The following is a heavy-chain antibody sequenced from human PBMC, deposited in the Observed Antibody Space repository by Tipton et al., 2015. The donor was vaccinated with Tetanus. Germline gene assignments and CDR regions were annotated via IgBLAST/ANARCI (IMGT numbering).Heavy chain of an antibody. V-gene: IGHV4-31*03. J-gene: IGHJ6*03. D-gene: IGHD6-13*01. Sequence: TLSLTCTVSGGSIRSGGFYWSWIRQHPVKGLEWIGYIYYTGNTYYNPSLKSRVTISVDTSKNQFSLKLSSVTAADTAVYYCARSEQQLVRGYYYYYYMDVWGKGTTVTVSS. CDR2: IYYTGNT. CDR3: ARSEQQLVRGYYYYYYMDV. CDR1: GGSIRSGGFY.